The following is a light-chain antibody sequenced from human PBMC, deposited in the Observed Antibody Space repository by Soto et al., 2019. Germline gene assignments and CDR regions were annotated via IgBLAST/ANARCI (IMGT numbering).Light chain of an antibody. CDR2: WAS. J-gene: IGKJ2*01. V-gene: IGKV4-1*01. CDR1: QSVLYSSNNKNY. CDR3: QQYYSTPTEMYT. Sequence: DIVMTQSPDSLAVSLGERATINCKSSQSVLYSSNNKNYLAWYQQKPGQPPKLLIYWASTRESGVPDRFSGSGSGTDVTLTISSLQAEDVAVYYCQQYYSTPTEMYTFGQGTKLEIK.